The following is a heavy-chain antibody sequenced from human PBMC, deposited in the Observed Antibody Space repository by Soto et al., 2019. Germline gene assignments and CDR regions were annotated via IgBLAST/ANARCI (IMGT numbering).Heavy chain of an antibody. J-gene: IGHJ6*02. V-gene: IGHV3-23*01. CDR2: TRSNGEYT. CDR1: GFTFGSYA. Sequence: PGGSLRLSCAGSGFTFGSYAMTWVRQAPGKGLEWVSTTRSNGEYTYYSNSVKGRFTVSRDNSKNTLYLEMSSLRAEDTAVYYCAKDSKSVEVSAARGYGMDVWGQGTTVTVSS. D-gene: IGHD2-2*01. CDR3: AKDSKSVEVSAARGYGMDV.